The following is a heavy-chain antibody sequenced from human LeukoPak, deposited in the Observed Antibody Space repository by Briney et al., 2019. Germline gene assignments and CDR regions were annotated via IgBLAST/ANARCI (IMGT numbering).Heavy chain of an antibody. Sequence: GASVKVSCKASGGTFSSFAISWVRQAPGQGLEWMGGIIPILGTPNYAQKFQGRVTITADESTSTAYMELSSLRSEDTAVYYCARPKGRELPYYFDYWGQGTLVTVSS. CDR1: GGTFSSFA. D-gene: IGHD1-26*01. CDR3: ARPKGRELPYYFDY. CDR2: IIPILGTP. V-gene: IGHV1-69*13. J-gene: IGHJ4*02.